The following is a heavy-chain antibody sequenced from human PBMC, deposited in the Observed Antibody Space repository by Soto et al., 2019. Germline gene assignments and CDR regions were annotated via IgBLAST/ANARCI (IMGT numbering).Heavy chain of an antibody. CDR1: GYTFTYYH. CDR2: INPYGGDT. V-gene: IGHV1-46*01. CDR3: ARDHYTYGLLLYLDY. Sequence: ASVKVSCKASGYTFTYYHVHWVRQAPGQGLEWMGIINPYGGDTTYAQKFQGRVTMTRDTSTSTVYMELSSLRSEDTALYYCARDHYTYGLLLYLDYWGQGALVTVSS. D-gene: IGHD5-18*01. J-gene: IGHJ4*02.